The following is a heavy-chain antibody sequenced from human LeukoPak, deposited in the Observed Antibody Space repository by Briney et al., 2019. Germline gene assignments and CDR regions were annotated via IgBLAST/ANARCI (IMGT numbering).Heavy chain of an antibody. CDR1: TFTXXX. CDR2: INPNSVRA. Sequence: TFTXXXXXXVXQXXXQGXXXXGXINPNSVRANYAQKFQRRVTMTRDTSISPAYMELSRLRSDDTAVYYCARGVLGADYGDYEDYWGQGTLVTVSS. J-gene: IGHJ4*02. V-gene: IGHV1-2*02. CDR3: ARGVLGADYGDYEDY. D-gene: IGHD4-17*01.